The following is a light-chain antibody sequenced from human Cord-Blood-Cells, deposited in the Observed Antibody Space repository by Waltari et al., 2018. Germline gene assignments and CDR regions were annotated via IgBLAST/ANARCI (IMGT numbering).Light chain of an antibody. CDR3: QQHNSYPH. J-gene: IGKJ4*01. CDR1: QGISSY. V-gene: IGKV1-9*01. CDR2: AAS. Sequence: DIQLTQSPSFLSASVGDRVTITCRASQGISSYLAWYQQKPGKAPKLLIYAASTLQSGVPSRFSGSGSGTEFTLTISSLQPEDFATYYCQQHNSYPHFGGGTKVEIK.